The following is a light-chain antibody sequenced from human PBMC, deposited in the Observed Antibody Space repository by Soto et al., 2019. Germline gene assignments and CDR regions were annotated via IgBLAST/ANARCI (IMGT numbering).Light chain of an antibody. J-gene: IGLJ3*02. V-gene: IGLV2-14*01. CDR3: GSYTIFNTMV. Sequence: QSALTQPASVSGSPGQSITISCTGTSSDVGGSKYVSWYQQPPGKAPRIIIYDVSERPSGVSYRFSGSKSGNTASLTISGLQAEAEADYYCGSYTIFNTMVFGGGTKLTVL. CDR2: DVS. CDR1: SSDVGGSKY.